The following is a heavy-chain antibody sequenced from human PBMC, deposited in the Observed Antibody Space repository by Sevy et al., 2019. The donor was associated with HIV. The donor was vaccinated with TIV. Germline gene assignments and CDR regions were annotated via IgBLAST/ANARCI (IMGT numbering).Heavy chain of an antibody. V-gene: IGHV3-30*03. D-gene: IGHD6-6*01. Sequence: GGSLRLSCAASGFTFSSYGMHWVRQAPGKGLEWVAVILYDGRNKNYADSVKGRFTIPKDNSKNTMYLQMNSLRAGDTAVYYCARGLAALPGYYYGMDVWGQGTAVTVSS. CDR1: GFTFSSYG. CDR3: ARGLAALPGYYYGMDV. J-gene: IGHJ6*02. CDR2: ILYDGRNK.